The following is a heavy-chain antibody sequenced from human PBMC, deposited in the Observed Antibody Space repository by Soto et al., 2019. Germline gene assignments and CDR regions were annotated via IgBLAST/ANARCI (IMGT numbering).Heavy chain of an antibody. D-gene: IGHD5-12*01. V-gene: IGHV3-23*01. J-gene: IGHJ4*02. CDR1: GFTFSRYA. CDR2: ITGSGDTT. CDR3: PKEAEVATTASWYYFDY. Sequence: EVQLLESGGGLVQPGGSLRLSCVASGFTFSRYAMSWVRQAPGKGLEWVSAITGSGDTTYYADSVKGRFTISRDNSRNTLNLQMNSRRAEDTAFYYWPKEAEVATTASWYYFDYGGQGTLVTFSS.